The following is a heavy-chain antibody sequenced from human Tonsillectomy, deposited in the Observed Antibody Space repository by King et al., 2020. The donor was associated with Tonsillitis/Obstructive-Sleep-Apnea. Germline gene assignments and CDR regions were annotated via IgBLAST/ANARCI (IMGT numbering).Heavy chain of an antibody. V-gene: IGHV3-48*02. CDR3: AGGGMIRVTIFGVVGDFDY. J-gene: IGHJ4*02. D-gene: IGHD3-3*01. Sequence: VQLVESGGGLVQPGGSLRLSCAASGFTFSSYSMNWVRQAPGKGLEWVSYISSSSSTIYYADSVKGRFTISRDNAKNSLYLQMNSLRDEDTAVYYCAGGGMIRVTIFGVVGDFDYWGQGTLVTVSS. CDR2: ISSSSSTI. CDR1: GFTFSSYS.